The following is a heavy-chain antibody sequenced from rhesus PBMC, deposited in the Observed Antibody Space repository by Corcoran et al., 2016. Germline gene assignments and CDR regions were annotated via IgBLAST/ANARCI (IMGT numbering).Heavy chain of an antibody. CDR3: ARGAAAGLNSLDV. CDR1: GFTFGSYA. V-gene: IGHV1-198*02. Sequence: QVQLVQSGAEVKKPGASVKVSCKTSGFTFGSYAISRVRQALGQGLEWMGVIIPLCGVTNYAEKFQGRVTITAVTSTSTAYMELSSLRSEDTAVYYCARGAAAGLNSLDVWGRGVLVTVSS. D-gene: IGHD6S26*01. J-gene: IGHJ5-2*02. CDR2: IIPLCGVT.